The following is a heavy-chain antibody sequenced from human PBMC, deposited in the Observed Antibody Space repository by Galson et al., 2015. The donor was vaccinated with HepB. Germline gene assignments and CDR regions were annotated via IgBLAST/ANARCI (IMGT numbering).Heavy chain of an antibody. D-gene: IGHD3-10*01. J-gene: IGHJ6*02. CDR2: ISGSGGST. Sequence: SLRLSCAASGFTFSSYAMSWVRQAPGKGPEWVSAISGSGGSTYYADSVKGRFTIPRDNSKNTLYLQMNSLRAEDTAVYYCAKPVKERITMVRGVIIPDCMDVWGQGTTVTVSS. CDR3: AKPVKERITMVRGVIIPDCMDV. V-gene: IGHV3-23*01. CDR1: GFTFSSYA.